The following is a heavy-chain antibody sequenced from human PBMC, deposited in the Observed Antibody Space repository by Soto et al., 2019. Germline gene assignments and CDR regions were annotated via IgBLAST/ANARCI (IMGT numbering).Heavy chain of an antibody. Sequence: ASVKVSCKASGFTFTSSAVQWVRQARGQRLEWIGWIVVGSGNTNYAQKFQERVTITRDMSKSTAYMELSSLRSEDTAVYYCAAGTSSIVGATDFDYWGQGTLVTVSS. CDR1: GFTFTSSA. V-gene: IGHV1-58*01. CDR3: AAGTSSIVGATDFDY. D-gene: IGHD1-26*01. CDR2: IVVGSGNT. J-gene: IGHJ4*02.